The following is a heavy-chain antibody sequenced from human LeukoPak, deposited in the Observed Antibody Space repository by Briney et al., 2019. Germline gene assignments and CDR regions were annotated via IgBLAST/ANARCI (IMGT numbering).Heavy chain of an antibody. D-gene: IGHD3-10*01. CDR3: ARGLFGGELSRLFDY. CDR1: GYTFTSYG. CDR2: ISAYNGNT. V-gene: IGHV1-18*01. J-gene: IGHJ4*02. Sequence: GASVKVSCKASGYTFTSYGISWVRQAPGQGLEWMGWISAYNGNTNYAQKLQGRVTMTTDTSTSTAYMELRSLRSDDTAVYYCARGLFGGELSRLFDYWGQGTLVTVSS.